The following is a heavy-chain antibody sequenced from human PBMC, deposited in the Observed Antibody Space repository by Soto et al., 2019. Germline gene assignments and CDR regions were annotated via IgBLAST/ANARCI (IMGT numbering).Heavy chain of an antibody. CDR3: ANDSGYGWRPFVNRHLDY. V-gene: IGHV3-7*01. J-gene: IGHJ4*01. CDR2: IKMDAREK. D-gene: IGHD3-10*01. CDR1: GFTLGSYW. Sequence: GRFLRLSVAASGFTLGSYWMSWGRQAPGKGLEWLATIKMDAREKTYVDSVKGRFTMSRDNATNSLYLQVDSLRAEDTAVFTCANDSGYGWRPFVNRHLDYWGHGNLVTVSS.